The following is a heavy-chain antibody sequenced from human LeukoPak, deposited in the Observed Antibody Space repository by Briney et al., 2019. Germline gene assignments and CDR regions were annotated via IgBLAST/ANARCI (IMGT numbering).Heavy chain of an antibody. Sequence: PRGSLRLSRAPSGFTFNEYAIHWVRQAPDKGREWVAIISFVGGNKYYADSVKGRFAISTDNSKITLYLQMYSLRAEDTAVYYCARDGIVGAPGFKFDCWGQGTLVTVSS. D-gene: IGHD1-26*01. CDR2: ISFVGGNK. J-gene: IGHJ4*02. V-gene: IGHV3-30*09. CDR3: ARDGIVGAPGFKFDC. CDR1: GFTFNEYA.